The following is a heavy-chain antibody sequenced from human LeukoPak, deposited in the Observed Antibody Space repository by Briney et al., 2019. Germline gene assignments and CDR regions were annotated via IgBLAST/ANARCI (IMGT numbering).Heavy chain of an antibody. CDR3: ARVDSLKYRYYYYYYYMDV. J-gene: IGHJ6*03. CDR2: IKQDGSEK. CDR1: GFTFYSYW. Sequence: GGSLRLSCAASGFTFYSYWMTWARQAPGKGLEWVANIKQDGSEKYYVDSVKGRFTISRDNAKNSLYLQMNSLRAEDTAVYYCARVDSLKYRYYYYYYYMDVWGKGTTVTISS. V-gene: IGHV3-7*01. D-gene: IGHD2-21*01.